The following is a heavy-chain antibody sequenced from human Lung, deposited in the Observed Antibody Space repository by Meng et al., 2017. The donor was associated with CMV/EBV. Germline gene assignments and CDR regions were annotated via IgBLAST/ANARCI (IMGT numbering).Heavy chain of an antibody. CDR1: GYTFTGYY. Sequence: QVERVISGSVLKKPGASLRVAGRASGYTFTGYYIHWVRQAPGQGLEWMGWINPNTGGTKYAQKFQGWVTLTRDTSISTAYMELSRLRSDDTAVYYCARGRYELIWGLFDPWGQGTLVTVSS. J-gene: IGHJ5*02. V-gene: IGHV1-2*04. CDR3: ARGRYELIWGLFDP. D-gene: IGHD1-1*01. CDR2: INPNTGGT.